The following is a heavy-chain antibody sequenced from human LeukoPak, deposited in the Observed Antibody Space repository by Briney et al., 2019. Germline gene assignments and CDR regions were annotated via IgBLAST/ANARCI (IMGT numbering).Heavy chain of an antibody. J-gene: IGHJ3*02. D-gene: IGHD3-9*01. V-gene: IGHV3-9*01. CDR3: AKDRNDILTGYAFDI. CDR2: ISWNSGSI. Sequence: GGSLRLSCAASGFTFDDYAMHWVRQAPGKGLEWVSGISWNSGSIGYADSVKGRFTISRDNAKNSLYLQMNSLRAEDTALYYCAKDRNDILTGYAFDIWGQGTMVTVSS. CDR1: GFTFDDYA.